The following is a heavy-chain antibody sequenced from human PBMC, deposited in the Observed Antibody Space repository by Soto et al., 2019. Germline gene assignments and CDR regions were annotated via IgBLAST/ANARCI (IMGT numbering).Heavy chain of an antibody. V-gene: IGHV4-31*03. CDR1: GASISRDDYY. CDR3: ASALTGDYVGFDY. D-gene: IGHD3-9*01. J-gene: IGHJ4*02. CDR2: IYSSGNS. Sequence: QVQLQESGPGLVKPSQTLSLTCSVSGASISRDDYYWSWIRQHPGKGLEWIAYIYSSGNSYYNPSLSSRVPISLDTSKNQFSLRLSSVTAADTGVYYCASALTGDYVGFDYWGQGTPATVSS.